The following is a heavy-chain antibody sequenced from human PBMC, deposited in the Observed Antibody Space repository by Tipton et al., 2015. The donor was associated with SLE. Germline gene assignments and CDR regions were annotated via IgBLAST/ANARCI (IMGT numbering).Heavy chain of an antibody. V-gene: IGHV4-59*11. CDR3: ARDRPFYDAFFDI. CDR1: GGSISGHC. J-gene: IGHJ3*02. Sequence: TLSLTCIVSGGSISGHCWSWIRQPPEKGLEWIGYISDLGTTNYNPSLKSRVTISVDTSKNQFSLKLTSVTAADTAVYYCARDRPFYDAFFDIWGQGTMVTVSS. CDR2: ISDLGTT. D-gene: IGHD3-16*01.